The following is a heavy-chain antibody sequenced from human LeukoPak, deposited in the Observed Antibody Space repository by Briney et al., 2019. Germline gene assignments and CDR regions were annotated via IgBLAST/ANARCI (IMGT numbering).Heavy chain of an antibody. CDR2: INPSGGST. CDR3: ARDSPRSYYYDSSGYLFDY. V-gene: IGHV1-46*01. CDR1: GYTFTSYY. D-gene: IGHD3-22*01. J-gene: IGHJ4*02. Sequence: GASVKVSCKASGYTFTSYYMHWVRQAPGQGLEWMGIINPSGGSTSYAQKFQGRVTMTRDTSTSTVYMELSSLRSEDTAVYYCARDSPRSYYYDSSGYLFDYWGQGTLVTVSS.